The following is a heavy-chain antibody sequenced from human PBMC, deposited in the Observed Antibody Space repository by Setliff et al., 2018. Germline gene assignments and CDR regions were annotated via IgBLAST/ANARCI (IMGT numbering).Heavy chain of an antibody. V-gene: IGHV1-69*13. CDR2: IIPIFGTA. CDR1: GGTFSSYA. CDR3: ARDLIDPDYGDYLSFYYYGMDA. J-gene: IGHJ6*02. Sequence: SVKVSCKASGGTFSSYAISWVRQAPGQGLEWMGGIIPIFGTANYAQKFQGRVTITADGSTSTAYMELSSLRSEDTAVYYCARDLIDPDYGDYLSFYYYGMDAWGQGTTVTVSS. D-gene: IGHD4-17*01.